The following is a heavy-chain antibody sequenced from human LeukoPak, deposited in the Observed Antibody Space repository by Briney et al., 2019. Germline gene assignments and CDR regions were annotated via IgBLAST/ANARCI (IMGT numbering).Heavy chain of an antibody. CDR1: GGSISSSYYY. CDR3: ARGGSRFDY. J-gene: IGHJ4*02. Sequence: PSETLSLTCTVSGGSISSSYYYWGWIRQPPGKGLEWIGSVYYSGSTYYNSSLKSRVTISVDTSKNQFSLKLSSVTAADTAVYYCARGGSRFDYWGQGTLVTVSS. CDR2: VYYSGST. D-gene: IGHD3-10*01. V-gene: IGHV4-39*07.